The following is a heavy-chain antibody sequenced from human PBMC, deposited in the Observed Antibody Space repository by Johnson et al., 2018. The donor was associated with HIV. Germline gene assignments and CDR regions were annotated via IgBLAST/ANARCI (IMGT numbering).Heavy chain of an antibody. CDR3: ARAHFPYCGGDCYSFAFDI. V-gene: IGHV3-30-3*01. J-gene: IGHJ3*02. CDR2: ISYDGSNK. Sequence: QVQLVESGGGVVQPGRSLRLSCAASGFTFSSYTMHWVRQAPGKGLARAAVISYDGSNKYYGDSVKGRFTISSDNSKNTLFLQMSSLRAEDTAVYYCARAHFPYCGGDCYSFAFDIWGQGTVVTVSS. CDR1: GFTFSSYT. D-gene: IGHD2-21*02.